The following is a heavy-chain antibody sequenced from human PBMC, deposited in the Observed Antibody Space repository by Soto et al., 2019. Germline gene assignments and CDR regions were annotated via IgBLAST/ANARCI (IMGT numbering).Heavy chain of an antibody. Sequence: EVQLVESGGGLVQPGGSLRLSCAASGFTLSTYWMTWVRQAPGQGLEWVASIKQGGTEIHYVDSVKGRFTISRDNAKNPLYLQMNSVRAEDTAVYYCARVQRAAGDAFDIWGQGTVVTVSS. V-gene: IGHV3-7*03. D-gene: IGHD6-13*01. CDR2: IKQGGTEI. J-gene: IGHJ3*02. CDR1: GFTLSTYW. CDR3: ARVQRAAGDAFDI.